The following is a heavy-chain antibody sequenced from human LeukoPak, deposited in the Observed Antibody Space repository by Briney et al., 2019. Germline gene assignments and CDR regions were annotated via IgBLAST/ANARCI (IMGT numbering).Heavy chain of an antibody. D-gene: IGHD1-26*01. Sequence: ASVKVSCKASGYTFTGYYMHWVRQAPGQGLEWMGLINPNSGGTNYAQKFQGRVTMTRDTSISTAYMELSRLRSDDTAVYYCARDRGSGSPFDYWGQGTLVTVSS. V-gene: IGHV1-2*02. CDR2: INPNSGGT. CDR1: GYTFTGYY. J-gene: IGHJ4*02. CDR3: ARDRGSGSPFDY.